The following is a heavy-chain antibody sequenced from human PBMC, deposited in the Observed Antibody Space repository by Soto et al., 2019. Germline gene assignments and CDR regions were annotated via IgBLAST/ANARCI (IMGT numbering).Heavy chain of an antibody. CDR3: ARRRGYCSGGSCYSYYYYYYGMDV. V-gene: IGHV4-34*01. D-gene: IGHD2-15*01. Sequence: QVQLQQWGAGLLKPSETLSLTCAVYGGSFSGYYWSWIRQPPGKGLEWIGEINHSGSTNYNPSLKSRVTISVDTSKNQFSLKLSSVTAADTAVYYCARRRGYCSGGSCYSYYYYYYGMDVWGQGTTVTVSS. CDR1: GGSFSGYY. CDR2: INHSGST. J-gene: IGHJ6*02.